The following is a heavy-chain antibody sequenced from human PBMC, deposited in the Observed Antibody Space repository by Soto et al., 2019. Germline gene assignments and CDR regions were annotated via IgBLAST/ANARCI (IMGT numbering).Heavy chain of an antibody. V-gene: IGHV3-30*18. J-gene: IGHJ6*02. CDR3: ADDPARCLRGVPCDMAV. D-gene: IGHD3-10*01. CDR1: GFTFSSYG. Sequence: QVQLVESGGGVVQPGRSLRLSCAASGFTFSSYGMHWVRQAPGKGLEWVAVISYDGSNKYYADSVKGRFTISRDNSKNXXYLQMNRLRADDTAVYYCADDPARCLRGVPCDMAVWGQGTTVTVSS. CDR2: ISYDGSNK.